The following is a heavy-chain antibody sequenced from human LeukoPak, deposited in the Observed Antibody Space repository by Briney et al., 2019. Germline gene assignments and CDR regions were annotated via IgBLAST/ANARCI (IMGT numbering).Heavy chain of an antibody. D-gene: IGHD1-26*01. Sequence: SETLSLTCTVSGGSISSSSYYWGWLRQPPGKGLEWIGSIYYSGSTYYNPSLKSRVTISVDTSKNQFSLKLSSVTAADTAVYYCARHISYGKDYWGQGTLVTVSS. CDR3: ARHISYGKDY. CDR1: GGSISSSSYY. J-gene: IGHJ4*02. CDR2: IYYSGST. V-gene: IGHV4-39*01.